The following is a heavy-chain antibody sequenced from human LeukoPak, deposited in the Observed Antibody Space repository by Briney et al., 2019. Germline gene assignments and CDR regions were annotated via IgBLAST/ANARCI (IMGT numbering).Heavy chain of an antibody. V-gene: IGHV3-74*01. Sequence: PGGSLRLSCAASGFTFSNHWMHWVRQAPGKGLVWVSRINSDGGDTDYADSVKGRFTISRDNAKNTLFLEMNSLRAEDTAVYYCATIAVTTALDYWGQGVLVAVSS. CDR2: INSDGGDT. CDR1: GFTFSNHW. J-gene: IGHJ4*02. CDR3: ATIAVTTALDY. D-gene: IGHD6-19*01.